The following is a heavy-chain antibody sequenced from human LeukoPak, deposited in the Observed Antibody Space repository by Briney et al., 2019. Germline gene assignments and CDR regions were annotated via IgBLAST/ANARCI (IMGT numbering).Heavy chain of an antibody. J-gene: IGHJ6*04. CDR2: INPNSGGK. Sequence: VSPSHEKKNEWMGWINPNSGGKNYAKTVQGWVTMHRNTSISTAYMELSRMRSDDTAVYYCARGPRFGGVIVPDFYYGMDVWGKGTTVTVSS. D-gene: IGHD3-16*02. CDR3: ARGPRFGGVIVPDFYYGMDV. V-gene: IGHV1-2*04.